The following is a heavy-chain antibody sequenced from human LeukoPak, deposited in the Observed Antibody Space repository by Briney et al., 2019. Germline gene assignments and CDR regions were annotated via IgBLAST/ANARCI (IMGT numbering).Heavy chain of an antibody. CDR2: ISAYNGNT. Sequence: ASVKVSCKASGYTFTSYGISWVRQAPGQGLEWMGRISAYNGNTNYAQKLQGRVTMTTDTSTSTAYMELRSLRSDDTAVYYCARDYYGDYSGDYWGQGTLVTVSS. V-gene: IGHV1-18*01. D-gene: IGHD4-17*01. J-gene: IGHJ4*02. CDR1: GYTFTSYG. CDR3: ARDYYGDYSGDY.